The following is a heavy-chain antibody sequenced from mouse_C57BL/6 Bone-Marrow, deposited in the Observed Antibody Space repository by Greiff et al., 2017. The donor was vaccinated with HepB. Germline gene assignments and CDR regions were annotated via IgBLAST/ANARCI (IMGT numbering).Heavy chain of an antibody. V-gene: IGHV1-64*01. Sequence: VQLQESGAELVKPGASVKLSCKASGYTFTSYWMHWVKQRPGQGLEWIGMIHPNSGSTNYNEKFKSKATLTVDKSSSTAYMQLSSLTSEDSAVYYCARHMVSFDYWGQGTTLTVSS. CDR1: GYTFTSYW. J-gene: IGHJ2*01. D-gene: IGHD2-2*01. CDR3: ARHMVSFDY. CDR2: IHPNSGST.